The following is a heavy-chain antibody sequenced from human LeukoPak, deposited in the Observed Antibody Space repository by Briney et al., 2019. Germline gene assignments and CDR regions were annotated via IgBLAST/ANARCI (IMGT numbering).Heavy chain of an antibody. Sequence: SETLSLTCTVSGYSISSGYYWGWIRQPPGKGLEWIGSFYHSGTTYYNPSLKSRVTISVDTSKNQFSLKLSSVTAADTAVYYCARDRIPPSYDYWDQGTLATVSS. D-gene: IGHD2-21*01. J-gene: IGHJ4*02. CDR3: ARDRIPPSYDY. CDR1: GYSISSGYY. CDR2: FYHSGTT. V-gene: IGHV4-38-2*02.